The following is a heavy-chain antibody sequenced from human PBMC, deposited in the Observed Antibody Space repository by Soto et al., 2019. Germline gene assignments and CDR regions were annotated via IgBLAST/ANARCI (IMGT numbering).Heavy chain of an antibody. CDR1: GGSFSGYY. Sequence: QVQLQQWGAGLLKPSETLSLTCAVYGGSFSGYYWSWIRQPPGKGLEWIGEINHSGSTNYNPSLKSRVTISVDTSKNQFSLKLSPVTAADTAVYYCARGQHSSSSRYYYYYYMDVWGKGTTVTVSS. J-gene: IGHJ6*03. CDR3: ARGQHSSSSRYYYYYYMDV. D-gene: IGHD6-6*01. V-gene: IGHV4-34*01. CDR2: INHSGST.